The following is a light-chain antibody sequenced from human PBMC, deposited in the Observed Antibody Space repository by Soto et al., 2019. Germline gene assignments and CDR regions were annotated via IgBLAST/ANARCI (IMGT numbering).Light chain of an antibody. V-gene: IGKV3D-20*02. J-gene: IGKJ4*01. CDR2: GAS. Sequence: EIVMTQSPATLSVSPGETATLSCRASQSVSSNYVAWFHQKPGQAPRLLIYGASSRATGVPDRFSASGSGTDFTLTISRLEPEDFAVYYCQHRINWPLTFGGGTKVDIK. CDR1: QSVSSNY. CDR3: QHRINWPLT.